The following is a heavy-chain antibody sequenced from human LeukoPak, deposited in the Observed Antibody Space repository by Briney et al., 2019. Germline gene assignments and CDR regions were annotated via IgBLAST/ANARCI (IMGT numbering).Heavy chain of an antibody. CDR1: GFPLSSYW. J-gene: IGHJ4*02. Sequence: GGSLRLSCVASGFPLSSYWMTWVRQAPGKGLEWVANIKQDGSKKSYVDSVKGRFTISRDNAKNSLYLQMNSLRAEDTAIYYCTRVGYIDEGIDYWGQGTLFTVSS. CDR2: IKQDGSKK. CDR3: TRVGYIDEGIDY. D-gene: IGHD5-24*01. V-gene: IGHV3-7*04.